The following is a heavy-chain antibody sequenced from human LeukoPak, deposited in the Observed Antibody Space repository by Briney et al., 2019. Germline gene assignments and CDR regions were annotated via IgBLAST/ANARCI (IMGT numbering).Heavy chain of an antibody. Sequence: GSLRLSCVVSGFTFSDYEMNWIRQAPGKGLEWVAYISTTGRTIYYADSVKGRFTVSRNNAKNSLFLQMNSLTAGDTAVYYCARGATVTHYFDFWGQGTLVSVSS. CDR2: ISTTGRTI. J-gene: IGHJ4*02. CDR3: ARGATVTHYFDF. CDR1: GFTFSDYE. D-gene: IGHD4-17*01. V-gene: IGHV3-48*03.